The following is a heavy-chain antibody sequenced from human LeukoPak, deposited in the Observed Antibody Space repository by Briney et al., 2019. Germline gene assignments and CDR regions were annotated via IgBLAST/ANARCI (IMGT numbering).Heavy chain of an antibody. J-gene: IGHJ4*02. V-gene: IGHV3-23*01. CDR3: ARVLDYNPYGYYFDY. CDR2: IGAGGTFT. CDR1: GFTLSSNA. D-gene: IGHD4-11*01. Sequence: GGSLRLSGTPLGFTLSSNALDGGGQAPGKGLEWVSGIGAGGTFTYYADSVKGRFTIFRDNSRNTLYLQMNSLRADDTAVYYCARVLDYNPYGYYFDYWGQGTLVTVSS.